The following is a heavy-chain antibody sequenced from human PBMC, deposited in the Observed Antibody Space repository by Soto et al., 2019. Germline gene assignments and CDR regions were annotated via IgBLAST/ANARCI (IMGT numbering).Heavy chain of an antibody. CDR1: GGTFSDYY. CDR3: ARDGDKYCSAGSCYSGYYYYAMDV. V-gene: IGHV3-11*06. J-gene: IGHJ6*01. D-gene: IGHD2-15*01. CDR2: IVSSSTNT. Sequence: KPXGSLMLSCAASGGTFSDYYMIWIRKAPGKGLEWVSYIVSSSTNTKYADSVKGRFTISRDNAKNSLYLQMNSLTAEDTAVYYCARDGDKYCSAGSCYSGYYYYAMDVWRQGTTVTVSS.